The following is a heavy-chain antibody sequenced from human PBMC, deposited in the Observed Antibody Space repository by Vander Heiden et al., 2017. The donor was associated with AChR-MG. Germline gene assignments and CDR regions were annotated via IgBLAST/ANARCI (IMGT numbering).Heavy chain of an antibody. D-gene: IGHD3-22*01. Sequence: QVQPQQWGAGLLKPSETLSLPCGCSGGSFSSQYWTWLRQTPGKGLEWIGEINHTGSTNRNPSLESRVTLSIDTSKKQFSLKLSSVTAADTAVYFCARRGYYDGTSYYYYWGQGTLVTVSS. CDR1: GGSFSSQY. J-gene: IGHJ4*02. V-gene: IGHV4-34*01. CDR2: INHTGST. CDR3: ARRGYYDGTSYYYY.